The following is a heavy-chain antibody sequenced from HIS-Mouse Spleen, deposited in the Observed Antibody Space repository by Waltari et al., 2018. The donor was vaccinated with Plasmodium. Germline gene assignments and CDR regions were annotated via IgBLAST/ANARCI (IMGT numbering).Heavy chain of an antibody. J-gene: IGHJ4*02. Sequence: QVQLQQWGAGLLQPSETLSLTCAVYGGSFRGYYWSWLRQPPGTGLEWIGEINHSGSTNDNPSLKSRVTISVDTSKNQFSLKLSSVTAADTAVYYCARGVGYCSGGSCDHYFDYWGQGTLVTVSS. CDR3: ARGVGYCSGGSCDHYFDY. CDR2: INHSGST. CDR1: GGSFRGYY. V-gene: IGHV4-34*01. D-gene: IGHD2-15*01.